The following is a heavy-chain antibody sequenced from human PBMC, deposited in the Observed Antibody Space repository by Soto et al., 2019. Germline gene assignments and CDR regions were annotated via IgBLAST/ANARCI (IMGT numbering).Heavy chain of an antibody. J-gene: IGHJ4*02. Sequence: QVQLQQWGTRLLKPSETLSLTCAVFGESFSGHYWSWIRQTPGKGLEWIGEIEHGGSTNYNPSLKSRVRMSVDTTRKQFSLRLNSVIAADTAVYYSARAPMVRGVPLDFDYWGQGTLVTVSS. CDR3: ARAPMVRGVPLDFDY. CDR2: IEHGGST. V-gene: IGHV4-34*02. D-gene: IGHD3-10*01. CDR1: GESFSGHY.